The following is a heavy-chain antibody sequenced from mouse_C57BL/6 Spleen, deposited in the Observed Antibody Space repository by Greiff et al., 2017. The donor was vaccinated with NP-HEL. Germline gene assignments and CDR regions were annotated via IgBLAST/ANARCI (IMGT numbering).Heavy chain of an antibody. D-gene: IGHD2-3*01. J-gene: IGHJ4*01. CDR2: INPNNGGT. CDR3: ARIYDGRHYYAMDY. Sequence: EVQLQQSGPELVKPGASVKIPCKASGYTFTDYNMDWVKQSHGKSLEWIGDINPNNGGTIYNQKFKGKATLTVDKSSSTAYMELRSLTSEDTAVYYCARIYDGRHYYAMDYWGQGTSVTVSS. V-gene: IGHV1-18*01. CDR1: GYTFTDYN.